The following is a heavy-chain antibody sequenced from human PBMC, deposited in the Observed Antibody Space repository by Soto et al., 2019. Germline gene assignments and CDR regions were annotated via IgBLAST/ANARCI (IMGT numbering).Heavy chain of an antibody. Sequence: GSLRLSCAASGFTVSSNYMSWVRQAPGKGLEWVSVIYSGGSTYYADSVKGRFTISRDNSKNTLYLQMSSLRAEDTAVYYCVKGLMNGIPWFYWGQGTLVTVSS. CDR3: VKGLMNGIPWFY. D-gene: IGHD3-22*01. J-gene: IGHJ4*02. V-gene: IGHV3-66*01. CDR2: IYSGGST. CDR1: GFTVSSNY.